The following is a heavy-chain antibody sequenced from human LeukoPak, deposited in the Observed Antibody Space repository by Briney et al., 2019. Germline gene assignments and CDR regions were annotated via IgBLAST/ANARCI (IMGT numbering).Heavy chain of an antibody. D-gene: IGHD3-22*01. CDR1: GFTFSSYA. CDR3: AKYEVVITTSLDY. V-gene: IGHV3-23*01. CDR2: ISGSGGST. Sequence: GGSLRLSCAASGFTFSSYAMSWVRQAPGKGLEWVSGISGSGGSTYYADSVKGRFTISRDDSKNTLYLQMNSLRAEDTAVYYCAKYEVVITTSLDYWGQGTLVTVSS. J-gene: IGHJ4*02.